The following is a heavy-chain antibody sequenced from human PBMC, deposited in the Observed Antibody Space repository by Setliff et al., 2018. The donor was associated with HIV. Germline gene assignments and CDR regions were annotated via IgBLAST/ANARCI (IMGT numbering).Heavy chain of an antibody. J-gene: IGHJ3*02. Sequence: PGGSLRLSCAASGFTFTSYWMIWVRQAPGKGLEWVANINQDGSEKNYVDSVKGRFTISGDNAKNSLYLQMSSLRAEDTAVYYCAREMGSTHQAFDIWGQGTMVTVSS. CDR1: GFTFTSYW. CDR2: INQDGSEK. D-gene: IGHD2-15*01. V-gene: IGHV3-7*01. CDR3: AREMGSTHQAFDI.